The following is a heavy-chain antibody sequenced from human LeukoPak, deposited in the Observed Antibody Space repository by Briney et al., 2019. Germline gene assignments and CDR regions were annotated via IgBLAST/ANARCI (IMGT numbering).Heavy chain of an antibody. Sequence: SETLSLTCTVSGGSISSSSYYWGWIRQPPGKGLEWIGSIYYSGSTYYNPSLKSRVSISLDTSKNQFSLHLKSVTPADTAVYYCARDFVAEEVFWGPGALVTVSS. CDR2: IYYSGST. CDR3: ARDFVAEEVF. D-gene: IGHD6-19*01. J-gene: IGHJ4*02. CDR1: GGSISSSSYY. V-gene: IGHV4-39*07.